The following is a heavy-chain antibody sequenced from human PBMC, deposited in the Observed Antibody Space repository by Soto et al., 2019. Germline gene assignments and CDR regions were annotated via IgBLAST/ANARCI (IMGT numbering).Heavy chain of an antibody. V-gene: IGHV3-72*01. J-gene: IGHJ4*02. Sequence: EVQLVESGGGLVQPGGSLRLSCSVSGFTLSDHYIDWVRQAPGKGLEWVGRSRNQANGYSTIYAASVKGRFTTSRDDSKNLVYLQMESQRTEDTAVYYCVRDTYFSDSSSYTRCFDFWGQGALVTVSS. CDR1: GFTLSDHY. D-gene: IGHD3-22*01. CDR3: VRDTYFSDSSSYTRCFDF. CDR2: SRNQANGYST.